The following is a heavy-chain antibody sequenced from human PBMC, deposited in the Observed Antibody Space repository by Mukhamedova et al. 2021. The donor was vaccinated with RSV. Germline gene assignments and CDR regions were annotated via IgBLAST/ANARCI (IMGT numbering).Heavy chain of an antibody. D-gene: IGHD3-10*01. CDR2: IYYSGTT. J-gene: IGHJ4*02. CDR3: ARKRGDSYYFDY. Sequence: GYIYYSGTTYYNPSLKSRVTISVDTSQNQFSLNLSSVTAADTAVYYCARKRGDSYYFDYWGQGTLSPSPQ. V-gene: IGHV4-31*02.